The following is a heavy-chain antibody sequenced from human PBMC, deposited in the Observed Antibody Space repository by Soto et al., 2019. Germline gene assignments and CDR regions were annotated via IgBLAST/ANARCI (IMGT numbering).Heavy chain of an antibody. CDR2: IYYSGST. V-gene: IGHV4-59*08. CDR1: GGSVSSYY. CDR3: ARHSNRNYGLYYFDY. J-gene: IGHJ4*01. Sequence: PSETLSLTCTVSGGSVSSYYWSWIRQSPGKGLEWIGYIYYSGSTKYKPSLKSRVTISVDTSKNQFSLKVSSATAADTAFYYCARHSNRNYGLYYFDYWGLEPWSPSPQ. D-gene: IGHD4-4*01.